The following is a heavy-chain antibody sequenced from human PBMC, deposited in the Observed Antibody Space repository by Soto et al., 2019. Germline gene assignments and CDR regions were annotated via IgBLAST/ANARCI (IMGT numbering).Heavy chain of an antibody. V-gene: IGHV4-34*01. CDR3: ARGGLAAGTIWFDP. J-gene: IGHJ5*02. CDR1: GGSFSGYY. CDR2: INHSGST. D-gene: IGHD6-13*01. Sequence: TSETLSLTCAVYGGSFSGYYWSWIRQPPGKGLEWIGEINHSGSTNYNPSLKSRVTISVDTSKNQFSLKLSSVTAADTAVYYCARGGLAAGTIWFDPWGQGTLVTVS.